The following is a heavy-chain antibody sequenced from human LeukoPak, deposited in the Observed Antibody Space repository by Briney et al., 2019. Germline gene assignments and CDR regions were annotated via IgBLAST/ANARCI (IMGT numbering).Heavy chain of an antibody. J-gene: IGHJ4*02. V-gene: IGHV3-7*03. D-gene: IGHD5-24*01. CDR1: GFMFSSNW. CDR2: TKEDGTET. CDR3: AKEGRSLQTY. Sequence: PGGSLRLSCAASGFMFSSNWMSWVRLAPGKGLEWVANTKEDGTETYYVDSVKGRFTISRDNAKNSLYLQINSLRVEDTAVYYCAKEGRSLQTYWGQGTLVTVSS.